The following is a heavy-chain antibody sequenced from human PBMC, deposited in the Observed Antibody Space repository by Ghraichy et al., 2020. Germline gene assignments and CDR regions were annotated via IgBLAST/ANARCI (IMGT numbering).Heavy chain of an antibody. CDR2: IFSNDEK. J-gene: IGHJ6*02. CDR3: ARIGYCSSTSCYPYYYYGMDV. D-gene: IGHD2-2*01. CDR1: GFSLSNARMG. Sequence: SGPTLVKPTETLTLTCTVSGFSLSNARMGVSWIRHPPGKALELLAHIFSNDEKSYSTSLKSSLTISKDTSKSQVVLTMTNMEPVDTATYYCARIGYCSSTSCYPYYYYGMDVWGQGTTVTVSS. V-gene: IGHV2-26*01.